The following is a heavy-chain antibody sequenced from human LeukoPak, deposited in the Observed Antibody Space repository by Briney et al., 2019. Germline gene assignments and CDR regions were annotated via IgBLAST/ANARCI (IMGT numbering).Heavy chain of an antibody. CDR1: GGSISSGSYY. V-gene: IGHV4-61*02. Sequence: SQTLSLTCTVSGGSISSGSYYWSWIRQPAGKGQEWIGRIYTSGSTNYNTSLKSRVTISVDTSKNQFSLKLSSVTAADTAVYYCARVDYVWGSSYYYYYYMDVWGKGTTVTVSS. CDR2: IYTSGST. CDR3: ARVDYVWGSSYYYYYYMDV. D-gene: IGHD3-16*01. J-gene: IGHJ6*03.